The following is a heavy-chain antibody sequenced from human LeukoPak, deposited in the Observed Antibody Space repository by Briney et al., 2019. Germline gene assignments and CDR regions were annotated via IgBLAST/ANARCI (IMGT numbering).Heavy chain of an antibody. CDR3: AKDAERDGYNAYFDY. D-gene: IGHD5-24*01. J-gene: IGHJ4*02. Sequence: GGSLRLSCAASGFTFSSYTMNWVRQAPGKGLEWVSYISSSSSTIYYADSVKGRFTISRDNAKNSLYLQMNSLRAEDTAVYYCAKDAERDGYNAYFDYWGQGTLVTVSS. CDR2: ISSSSSTI. CDR1: GFTFSSYT. V-gene: IGHV3-48*01.